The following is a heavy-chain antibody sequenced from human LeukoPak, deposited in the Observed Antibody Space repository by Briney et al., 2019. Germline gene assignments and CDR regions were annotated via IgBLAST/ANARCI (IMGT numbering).Heavy chain of an antibody. CDR2: IYYSGST. CDR1: GGSISSSSYY. D-gene: IGHD3-10*01. Sequence: SETLSLTCTVSGGSISSSSYYWGWIRQPPGKGLGWIGSIYYSGSTYYNPSLKSRVTISVDTSKNQFSLKLSSVTAADTAVYYCARDGGYYGSGSYIGSRNWFDPWGQGTLVTVSS. J-gene: IGHJ5*02. V-gene: IGHV4-39*02. CDR3: ARDGGYYGSGSYIGSRNWFDP.